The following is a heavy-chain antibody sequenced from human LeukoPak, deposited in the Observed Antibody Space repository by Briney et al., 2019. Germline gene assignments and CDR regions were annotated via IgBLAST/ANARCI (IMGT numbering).Heavy chain of an antibody. CDR1: GGTHSSYA. V-gene: IGHV1-69*11. CDR2: IIPILGTS. CDR3: ARGDYFDSSAYFGMIFDY. Sequence: ASVKVSCKASGGTHSSYAISWVRQAPGQGLEWMGRIIPILGTSIYAQRFQGRLTITTDESTTTAYMELRSLRSEDTAVYYCARGDYFDSSAYFGMIFDYWGQGTLVTVSS. J-gene: IGHJ4*02. D-gene: IGHD3-22*01.